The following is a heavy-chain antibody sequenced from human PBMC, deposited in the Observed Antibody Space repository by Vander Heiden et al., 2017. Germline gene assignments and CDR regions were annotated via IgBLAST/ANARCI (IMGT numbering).Heavy chain of an antibody. V-gene: IGHV1-8*01. CDR1: GYTFTSYD. D-gene: IGHD3-3*01. CDR3: ARATAHWSCWTV. Sequence: QLQLVQYGAEVKKPVTSVKVCCKASGYTFTSYDINWVRQATGQGLEWMGWMNHNSGNTGNAQKFQGRVTMTRNTSISRAYMELSSLRSEDTAVYYCARATAHWSCWTVWGKGTTVTVSS. J-gene: IGHJ6*04. CDR2: MNHNSGNT.